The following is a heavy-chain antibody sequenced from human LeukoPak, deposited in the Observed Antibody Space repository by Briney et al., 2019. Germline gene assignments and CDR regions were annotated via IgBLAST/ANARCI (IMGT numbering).Heavy chain of an antibody. CDR2: ISSTGSTI. CDR1: GFTFSDYY. CDR3: ARTGGFGDLYYFDY. J-gene: IGHJ4*02. D-gene: IGHD3-10*01. Sequence: GGSLRLSCAASGFTFSDYYMSWIRQAPAKGLEWVSYISSTGSTIYYADSVKGRFTISRDNAKNSLFLQMNSLRADDTVVSYCARTGGFGDLYYFDYWGQGTLVTVSS. V-gene: IGHV3-11*04.